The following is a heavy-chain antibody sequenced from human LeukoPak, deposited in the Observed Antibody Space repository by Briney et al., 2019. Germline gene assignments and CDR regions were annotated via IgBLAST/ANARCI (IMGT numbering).Heavy chain of an antibody. Sequence: SETLSLTCTVSGGSISSSSYYWGWIRQPPGKGLEWIGSIYYSGSTYYNPSLKSRVTISVDTSKNQFSLKLSSVTAADTAVYYCARGRRTSRFSSWYSRDFDYWGQGTLVTVSS. J-gene: IGHJ4*02. V-gene: IGHV4-39*07. CDR2: IYYSGST. CDR3: ARGRRTSRFSSWYSRDFDY. D-gene: IGHD6-13*01. CDR1: GGSISSSSYY.